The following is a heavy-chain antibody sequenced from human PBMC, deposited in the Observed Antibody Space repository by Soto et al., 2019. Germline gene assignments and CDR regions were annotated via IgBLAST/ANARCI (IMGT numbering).Heavy chain of an antibody. CDR3: ARHQLLFYYYYMDV. D-gene: IGHD2-2*01. J-gene: IGHJ6*03. CDR2: IYYSGST. CDR1: GGSISSSSYY. V-gene: IGHV4-39*01. Sequence: SETLSLTCTVSGGSISSSSYYWGWIRQPPGKGLEWIGSIYYSGSTYYNPSLKSRVTISVDTSKNQFSLKLSSVTAADTAVYYCARHQLLFYYYYMDVWGKGTTVTVSS.